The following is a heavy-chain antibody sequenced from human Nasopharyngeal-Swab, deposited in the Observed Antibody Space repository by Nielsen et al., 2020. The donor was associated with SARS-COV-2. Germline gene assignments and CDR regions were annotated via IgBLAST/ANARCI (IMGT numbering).Heavy chain of an antibody. CDR1: GASISSRNNY. CDR2: IFSSGST. V-gene: IGHV4-39*07. D-gene: IGHD4-17*01. Sequence: GSLRLSCVVSGASISSRNNYWGWIRQSPGKGLEWIGTIFSSGSTYNPALKSRVTMSVDTSKNQFSLNLTSVAAADTAVYYCARDESGDYLGLPFDHWGRGTLVTVSS. J-gene: IGHJ4*02. CDR3: ARDESGDYLGLPFDH.